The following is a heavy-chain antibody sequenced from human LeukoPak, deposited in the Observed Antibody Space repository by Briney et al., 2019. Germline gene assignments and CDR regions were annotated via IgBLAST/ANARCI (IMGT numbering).Heavy chain of an antibody. D-gene: IGHD2-15*01. V-gene: IGHV4-59*12. CDR1: GGSISSFY. Sequence: SETLSLTCTVSGGSISSFYWSWFRQSPGKGLEWIGYFYYSGSTNYNPSLKSRVSISVDTSKNQFSLKLSSVTAADTAVYYCARNKYCSGGSCYYFDYWGQGTLVTVSS. CDR3: ARNKYCSGGSCYYFDY. CDR2: FYYSGST. J-gene: IGHJ4*02.